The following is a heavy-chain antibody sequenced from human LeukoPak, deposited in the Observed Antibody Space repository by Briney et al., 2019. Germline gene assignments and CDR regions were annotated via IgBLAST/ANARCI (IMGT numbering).Heavy chain of an antibody. D-gene: IGHD2-2*01. CDR2: MNPNSGNT. J-gene: IGHJ6*02. CDR3: AALDTLDSSSTRFYYYYGMDV. V-gene: IGHV1-8*01. CDR1: GYTFTSYD. Sequence: ASVKVSCKASGYTFTSYDINWVRQATGQGLEWMGWMNPNSGNTGYAQKFQGRVTMTRNTSISTAYMELSSLRSEDTAVYYCAALDTLDSSSTRFYYYYGMDVWGQGTTVTVSS.